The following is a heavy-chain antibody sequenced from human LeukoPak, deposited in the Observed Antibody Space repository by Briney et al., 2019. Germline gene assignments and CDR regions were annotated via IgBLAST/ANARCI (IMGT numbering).Heavy chain of an antibody. V-gene: IGHV1-2*02. CDR3: AREPYPPPWYYFDY. Sequence: ASVKVSCKASGYTFTDYYMHWVRQAPGQGLEWMGWINPNSGGTNYAQKFQGRVTMTRDTSISTAYMELSRLRSDDTAFYYCAREPYPPPWYYFDYWGQGTLVTVSS. CDR2: INPNSGGT. J-gene: IGHJ4*02. D-gene: IGHD2-8*02. CDR1: GYTFTDYY.